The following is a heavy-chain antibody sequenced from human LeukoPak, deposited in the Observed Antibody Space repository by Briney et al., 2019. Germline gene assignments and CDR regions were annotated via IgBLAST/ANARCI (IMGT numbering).Heavy chain of an antibody. J-gene: IGHJ5*02. CDR2: ISAYNGNT. Sequence: GASVKVSCKASGYTFTSYGISWVRQAPGQGLEWMGWISAYNGNTNYAQKLQGRVTMTTDTSTSTAYMELRSLRSDDTAVYYCARDKGDYDFWSGYLLRFDPWGQATLVTVSS. CDR3: ARDKGDYDFWSGYLLRFDP. CDR1: GYTFTSYG. D-gene: IGHD3-3*01. V-gene: IGHV1-18*01.